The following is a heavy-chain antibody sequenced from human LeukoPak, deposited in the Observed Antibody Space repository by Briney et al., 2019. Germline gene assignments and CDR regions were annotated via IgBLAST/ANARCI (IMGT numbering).Heavy chain of an antibody. Sequence: SETLSLTCAVYGGSFSGDYWSWIRQPPGKGLEWIGEINHSGSTNYNPSLKSRVTISVATSKNQFSLKLSSVTAADTAVYYCARGRNHWFDPWGQGTLVTVSS. CDR2: INHSGST. D-gene: IGHD3-10*01. V-gene: IGHV4-34*01. CDR1: GGSFSGDY. J-gene: IGHJ5*02. CDR3: ARGRNHWFDP.